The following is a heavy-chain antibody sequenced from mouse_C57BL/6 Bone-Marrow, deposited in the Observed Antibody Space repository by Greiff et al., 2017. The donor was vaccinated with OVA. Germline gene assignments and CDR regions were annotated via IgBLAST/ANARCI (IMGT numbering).Heavy chain of an antibody. CDR1: GFNITDSY. CDR3: ARWGAAQATYFDY. D-gene: IGHD3-2*02. CDR2: IDPEDGET. V-gene: IGHV14-2*01. Sequence: EVKLMESGAELVKPGASVKLSCTASGFNITDSYMHWVKQRTEQGLEWIGRIDPEDGETKYAPKFQGKATITADTSANTAYLQLSSLTSEDTAVDYCARWGAAQATYFDYWGKGTTLTVSS. J-gene: IGHJ2*01.